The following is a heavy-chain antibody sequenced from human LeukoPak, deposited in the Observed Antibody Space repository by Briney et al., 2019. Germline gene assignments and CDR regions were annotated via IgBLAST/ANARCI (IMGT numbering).Heavy chain of an antibody. CDR3: AKDWGYSFGYSSGMDV. D-gene: IGHD5-18*01. CDR2: ISGDGYGT. CDR1: GFTFDDYA. V-gene: IGHV3-43*02. J-gene: IGHJ6*02. Sequence: PGGSLRLSCAASGFTFDDYAMHWVRQAPGKGLEWVSLISGDGYGTHYADSVKGRFTISRDNSKNSLFLQMNSLRTEDTALYYCAKDWGYSFGYSSGMDVWGRGTTVTVSS.